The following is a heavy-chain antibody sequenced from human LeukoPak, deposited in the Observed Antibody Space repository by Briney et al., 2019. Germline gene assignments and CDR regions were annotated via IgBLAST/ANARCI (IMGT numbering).Heavy chain of an antibody. Sequence: ASVKVSCKASGYTFTRYGIHWVRQATGQGLEWMGWMNPNSGNTGYAQKFQGRVTITRDTSITTAYMDLSNLRSEDTALYYCARRPESCSSTSCYYFDNWGQGTLVTVSS. CDR2: MNPNSGNT. CDR3: ARRPESCSSTSCYYFDN. V-gene: IGHV1-8*03. D-gene: IGHD2-2*01. CDR1: GYTFTRYG. J-gene: IGHJ4*02.